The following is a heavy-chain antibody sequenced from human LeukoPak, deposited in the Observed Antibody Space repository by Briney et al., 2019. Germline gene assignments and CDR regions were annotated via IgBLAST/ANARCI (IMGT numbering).Heavy chain of an antibody. CDR1: GGSISDYH. CDR3: ARGRTTTYYFDY. CDR2: IYYSRST. D-gene: IGHD4-11*01. Sequence: SETLSLTCTVSGGSISDYHWSWIRQAPGKGLEWIGYIYYSRSTNYNPSLKSRITISVDTSNNQFSLKVSSVTAADTAVYYCARGRTTTYYFDYWGQGTLVTVSS. J-gene: IGHJ4*02. V-gene: IGHV4-59*01.